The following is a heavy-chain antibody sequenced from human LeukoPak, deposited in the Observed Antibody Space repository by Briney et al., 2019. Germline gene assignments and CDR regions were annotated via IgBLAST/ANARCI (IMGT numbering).Heavy chain of an antibody. J-gene: IGHJ4*02. CDR2: INHSGYT. V-gene: IGHV4-34*01. D-gene: IGHD5-24*01. CDR1: ATSFSAYY. CDR3: TRAMAVHPD. Sequence: SETLSLTSAVSATSFSAYYWSWIRQSTTKGLEWIGEINHSGYTNYNPSLKSRVSISIDTSKNQFSLMVTSMTAADTGVDYCTRAMAVHPDWGQRTLVTVSS.